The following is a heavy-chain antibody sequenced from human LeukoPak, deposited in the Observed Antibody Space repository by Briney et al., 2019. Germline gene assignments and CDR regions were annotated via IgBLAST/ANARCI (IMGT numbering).Heavy chain of an antibody. Sequence: GASVKVSCKASGYTFTSYYMHWVRQAPGQGLEWMGIINPSGGSTSYAQKFQGRVTVTRDTSTSTVYMELSSLRSDDTAVYYCARDPSIGVPRTDFQHWGQGTLVTVSS. J-gene: IGHJ1*01. CDR3: ARDPSIGVPRTDFQH. D-gene: IGHD6-19*01. CDR1: GYTFTSYY. V-gene: IGHV1-46*01. CDR2: INPSGGST.